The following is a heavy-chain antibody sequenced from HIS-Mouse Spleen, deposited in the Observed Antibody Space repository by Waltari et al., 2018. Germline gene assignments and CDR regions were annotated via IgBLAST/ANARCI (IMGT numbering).Heavy chain of an antibody. V-gene: IGHV4-39*07. CDR3: AREIPYSSSWYDWYFDL. CDR2: IYYSGST. CDR1: GGPISSRRYQ. J-gene: IGHJ2*01. D-gene: IGHD6-13*01. Sequence: QLQLQESGPGLVKPSETLSLTCTVSGGPISSRRYQWAWIRPPPGKGLEWIGSIYYSGSTYYNPSLKSRVTISVDTSKNQFSLKLSSVTAADTAVYYCAREIPYSSSWYDWYFDLWGRGTLVTVSS.